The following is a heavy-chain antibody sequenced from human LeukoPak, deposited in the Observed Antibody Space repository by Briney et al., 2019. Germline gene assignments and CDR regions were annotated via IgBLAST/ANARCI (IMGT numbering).Heavy chain of an antibody. CDR3: ASTLDMVRGVITSDAFDI. Sequence: SETLSLTCAVYGGSFSGYYWSWIRQPPGKGLEWIGEINHSGSTNYNPSLKSRVTISVDTSKNQFSLKLSSVTAADTAVYYCASTLDMVRGVITSDAFDIWGQGTMVTVSS. V-gene: IGHV4-34*01. CDR1: GGSFSGYY. J-gene: IGHJ3*02. D-gene: IGHD3-10*01. CDR2: INHSGST.